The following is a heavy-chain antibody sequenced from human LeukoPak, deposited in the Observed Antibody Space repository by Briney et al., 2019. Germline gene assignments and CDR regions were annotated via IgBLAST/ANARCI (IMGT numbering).Heavy chain of an antibody. CDR1: GLTFSSYA. CDR3: AKANYGDYYRRAFDI. CDR2: ISGSGGST. Sequence: GGSLRLSCAASGLTFSSYAMSWVRQAPGKGLEWVSAISGSGGSTYYADSVKGRFTISRDNSKNTLYLQMNSLRAEDTAVYYCAKANYGDYYRRAFDIWGQGTMVTVSS. V-gene: IGHV3-23*01. J-gene: IGHJ3*02. D-gene: IGHD4-17*01.